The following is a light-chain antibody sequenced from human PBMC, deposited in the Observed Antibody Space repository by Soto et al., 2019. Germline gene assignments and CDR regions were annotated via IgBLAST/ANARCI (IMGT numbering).Light chain of an antibody. Sequence: QCLLTQAASVSGSPGQSIPISCTGTSSDVGSYNLVSWYQQHPGKAPKLMIYEGSKRPSGVSNRFSGSKSGNTASLTISGLQAEDEADYYCCSYAGSSTFDVFGTGTKVTVL. CDR1: SSDVGSYNL. V-gene: IGLV2-23*03. J-gene: IGLJ1*01. CDR2: EGS. CDR3: CSYAGSSTFDV.